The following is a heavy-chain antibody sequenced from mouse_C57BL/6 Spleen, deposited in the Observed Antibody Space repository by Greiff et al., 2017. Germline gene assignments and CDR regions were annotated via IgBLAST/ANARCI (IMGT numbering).Heavy chain of an antibody. V-gene: IGHV1-55*01. CDR3: ARSSYYGSSPYYFDY. Sequence: QVQLKQPGAELVKPGASVKMSCKASGYTFTSYWITWVKQRPGQGLEWIGDIYPGSGSTNYNEKFKSKATLTVDTSSSTAYMQLSSLTSEDSAVYYCARSSYYGSSPYYFDYWGQGTTLTVSS. CDR2: IYPGSGST. CDR1: GYTFTSYW. J-gene: IGHJ2*01. D-gene: IGHD1-1*01.